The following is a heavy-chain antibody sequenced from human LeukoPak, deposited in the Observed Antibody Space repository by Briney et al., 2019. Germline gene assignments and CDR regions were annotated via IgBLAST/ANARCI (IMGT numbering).Heavy chain of an antibody. CDR3: ARQDDQDHGDPNSFDP. CDR2: IFFHENN. J-gene: IGHJ5*02. V-gene: IGHV4-39*01. D-gene: IGHD4-17*01. Sequence: AETLSLTCSISGGSINIGCYGWGWIRQTPGRGLDFFVSIFFHENNFYNQSLKSRVTISVDNFNDQFSLRLTSVTAAHTAIYYCARQDDQDHGDPNSFDPWGQGILVTVSS. CDR1: GGSINIGCYG.